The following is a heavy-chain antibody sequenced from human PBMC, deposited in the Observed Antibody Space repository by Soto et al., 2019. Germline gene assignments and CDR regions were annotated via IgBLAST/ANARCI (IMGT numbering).Heavy chain of an antibody. CDR3: ARLPHGGSVAPIDY. D-gene: IGHD2-15*01. CDR2: IYPGDSDT. V-gene: IGHV5-51*01. J-gene: IGHJ4*02. Sequence: ESLTSSCKGSVYSFTSSGICWFRQMRGKGLEWMGIIYPGDSDTRYSPSFQGQVTISADKSISTAYLQWSSLKASDTAMYYCARLPHGGSVAPIDYWGQGTLVTVSS. CDR1: VYSFTSSG.